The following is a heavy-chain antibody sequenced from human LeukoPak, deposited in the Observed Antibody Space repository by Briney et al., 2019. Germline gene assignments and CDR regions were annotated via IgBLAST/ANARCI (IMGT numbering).Heavy chain of an antibody. J-gene: IGHJ5*02. CDR1: GYRFTSYW. CDR3: ALRREAEGDWFDP. CDR2: IYPGDSDT. D-gene: IGHD3-16*01. Sequence: GESLKISCKGSGYRFTSYWIGWVRQMPGKGLEWMGIIYPGDSDTRYSPSFQGHVTISADKSISTAYLQWSSLKASDTAMYYCALRREAEGDWFDPWGQGTLVTVSS. V-gene: IGHV5-51*01.